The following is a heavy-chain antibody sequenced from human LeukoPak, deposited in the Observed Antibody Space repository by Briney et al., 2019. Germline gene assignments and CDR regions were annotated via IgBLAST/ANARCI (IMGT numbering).Heavy chain of an antibody. D-gene: IGHD3-9*01. CDR3: ANLHYDILTGYIYYFDY. CDR2: MNPNSGNT. Sequence: GASVTVSCKASGYTFTSYDINWVRQATGQGLEWMGWMNPNSGNTGYAQKFQGRVTMTRNTSISTAYMELSSLRSEDTAVYYCANLHYDILTGYIYYFDYWGQGTLVTVSS. J-gene: IGHJ4*02. CDR1: GYTFTSYD. V-gene: IGHV1-8*01.